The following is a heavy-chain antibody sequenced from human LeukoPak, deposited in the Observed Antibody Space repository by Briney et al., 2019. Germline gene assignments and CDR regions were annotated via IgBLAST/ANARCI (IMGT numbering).Heavy chain of an antibody. Sequence: SENLSLTCTVSGGSISSYYLSWIRQPPGKGLEWIGYIYYSGSTNYNPSLKSRVTISVDTSKNQFSLKLSSVTAADPAVYYCARRASGSYYGYYYYYMDVWGKGTTVAVSS. V-gene: IGHV4-59*01. CDR3: ARRASGSYYGYYYYYMDV. CDR2: IYYSGST. D-gene: IGHD1-26*01. J-gene: IGHJ6*03. CDR1: GGSISSYY.